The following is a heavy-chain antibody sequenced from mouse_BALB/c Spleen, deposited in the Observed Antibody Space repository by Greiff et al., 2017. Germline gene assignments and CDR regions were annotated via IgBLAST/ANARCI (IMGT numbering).Heavy chain of an antibody. Sequence: EVQLVESGGDLVKPGGSLKLSCAASGFTFSSYGMSWVRQTPDKRLEWVATISSGGSYTYYPDSVKGRFTISRDNAKNTLYLQMSSLKSEDTAMYYCARLGNGYYHYAMDYWGQGTSVTVSS. J-gene: IGHJ4*01. D-gene: IGHD2-3*01. V-gene: IGHV5-6*01. CDR3: ARLGNGYYHYAMDY. CDR2: ISSGGSYT. CDR1: GFTFSSYG.